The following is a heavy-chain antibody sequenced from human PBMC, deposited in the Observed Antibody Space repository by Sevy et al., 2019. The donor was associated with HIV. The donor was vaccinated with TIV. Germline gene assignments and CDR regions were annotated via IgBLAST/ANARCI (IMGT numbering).Heavy chain of an antibody. V-gene: IGHV4-39*01. CDR1: GGSISSSSYY. Sequence: SETLSLTCTVSGGSISSSSYYWGWIRQPPGKGLEWIGNIYYSGSTYYNPSLKSRVTISLDTSKNQFSLKLSSVTAADTALYYCARLGRGEILYYFDYWGQGTLVTVSS. D-gene: IGHD3-10*01. J-gene: IGHJ4*02. CDR3: ARLGRGEILYYFDY. CDR2: IYYSGST.